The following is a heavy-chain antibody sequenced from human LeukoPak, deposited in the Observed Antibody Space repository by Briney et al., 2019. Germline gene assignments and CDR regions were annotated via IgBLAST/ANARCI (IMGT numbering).Heavy chain of an antibody. J-gene: IGHJ5*02. D-gene: IGHD2-15*01. CDR1: GGPISSGDYY. Sequence: SQTLSLTCTVSGGPISSGDYYWSWIRQPPGTGLEWIGYIHYSGSTYYGPFLKSRVTMSVDTSQNQFSLKPSSVTAADTAVYYCARGGGHCSGGNCYSLWFDPWGQGTLVTVSS. V-gene: IGHV4-30-4*01. CDR2: IHYSGST. CDR3: ARGGGHCSGGNCYSLWFDP.